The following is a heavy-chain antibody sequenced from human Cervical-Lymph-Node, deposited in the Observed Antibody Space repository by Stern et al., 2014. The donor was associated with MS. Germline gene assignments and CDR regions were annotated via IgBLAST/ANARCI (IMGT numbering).Heavy chain of an antibody. Sequence: VQLVESGAEVKQPGASMKVTCKASENTFTGYYIHWVRQAPGQGLEWMGWINPNVVSTNYAQRFQDRVSLTSDTSNTRAYMELDRLTSDDTAVYYCARISLGSGIDYWGQGSLVTVSS. V-gene: IGHV1-2*02. J-gene: IGHJ4*02. CDR3: ARISLGSGIDY. CDR1: ENTFTGYY. D-gene: IGHD1-26*01. CDR2: INPNVVST.